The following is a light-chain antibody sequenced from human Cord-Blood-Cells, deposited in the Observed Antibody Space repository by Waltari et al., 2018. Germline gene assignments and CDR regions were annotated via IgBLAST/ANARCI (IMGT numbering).Light chain of an antibody. J-gene: IGKJ3*01. CDR1: QSISSY. V-gene: IGKV1-39*01. Sequence: DIQMTQSPSSLSASVGDRVTITRRASQSISSYLNWYQQKPGKAPKLLIYAASSLQSGVPSRFSGNGSGKDFTLTISSLQPEDFATYYCQLSYSSLPCGPVIKVDIK. CDR3: QLSYSSLP. CDR2: AAS.